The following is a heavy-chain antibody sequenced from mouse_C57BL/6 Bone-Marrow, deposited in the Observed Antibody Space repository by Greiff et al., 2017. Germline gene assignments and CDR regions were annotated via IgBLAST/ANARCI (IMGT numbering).Heavy chain of an antibody. J-gene: IGHJ4*01. V-gene: IGHV10-1*01. D-gene: IGHD3-3*01. CDR1: GFSFNTYA. CDR3: VRAGGDLYAMDY. Sequence: EAGGGLVQPKGSLKLSCAASGFSFNTYAMNWVRQAPGKGLEWVARIRSKSNNYATYYADSVKDRFTISRDDSESMLYLQMNNLKTEDTAMYYCVRAGGDLYAMDYWGQGTSVTVSS. CDR2: IRSKSNNYAT.